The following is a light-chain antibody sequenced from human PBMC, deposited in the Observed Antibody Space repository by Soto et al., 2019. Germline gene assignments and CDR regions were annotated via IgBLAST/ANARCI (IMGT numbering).Light chain of an antibody. J-gene: IGKJ1*01. CDR2: GAS. V-gene: IGKV3-15*01. Sequence: EMVFTQSPANLCLSPGGRAILSCSASQSVSTFLAWFPQKPGQAPRLLIYGASTRATDVPAKFICSGAGPGCTRSISSLQSEDVQVDCCQQYNNWTETFGQGTKVDIK. CDR1: QSVSTF. CDR3: QQYNNWTET.